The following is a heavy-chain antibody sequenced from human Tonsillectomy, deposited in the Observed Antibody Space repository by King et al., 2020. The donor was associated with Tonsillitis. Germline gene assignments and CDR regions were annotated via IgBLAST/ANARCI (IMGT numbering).Heavy chain of an antibody. CDR3: VGFDSAGYYGGFDY. CDR1: AFTFSSYA. Sequence: QLVQSGGGVVQPGTSLRLSCAASAFTFSSYAMHWVRQAPGKGLEWVALISYDGSNTYYADSVKGRFTISRDNSNNTLYLQMNGLRTDDTAVYYCVGFDSAGYYGGFDYWGQGTLVTVSS. CDR2: ISYDGSNT. J-gene: IGHJ4*02. D-gene: IGHD3-22*01. V-gene: IGHV3-30-3*01.